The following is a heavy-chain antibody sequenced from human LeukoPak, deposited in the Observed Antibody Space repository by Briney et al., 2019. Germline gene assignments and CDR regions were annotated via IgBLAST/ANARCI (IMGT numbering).Heavy chain of an antibody. CDR1: GFTFSSYS. V-gene: IGHV3-21*01. J-gene: IGHJ4*02. Sequence: GGTLRLSCAASGFTFSSYSMNWVRQAPGKELEWVSSISGSSSHIYYGDSVKDRFTISRDNAKNSVYLQMNSLRAEDTAVYYCAKDPWSSRSYWGQGTLVTVSS. D-gene: IGHD6-13*01. CDR2: ISGSSSHI. CDR3: AKDPWSSRSY.